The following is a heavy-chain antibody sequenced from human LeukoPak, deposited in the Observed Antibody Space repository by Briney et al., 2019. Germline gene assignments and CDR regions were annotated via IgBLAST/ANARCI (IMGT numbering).Heavy chain of an antibody. CDR1: GFTFSSYA. CDR2: ISGSGDNT. J-gene: IGHJ4*02. CDR3: AKGSYYDSSGSFYFDY. D-gene: IGHD3-22*01. V-gene: IGHV3-23*01. Sequence: GGSLRLSCAASGFTFSSYATSWVRQAPGKGLEWVSGISGSGDNTYYADPVKGRFTISRDNSKNTLYVQVNSLGTEDTAAYYCAKGSYYDSSGSFYFDYWGQGTLVTVSS.